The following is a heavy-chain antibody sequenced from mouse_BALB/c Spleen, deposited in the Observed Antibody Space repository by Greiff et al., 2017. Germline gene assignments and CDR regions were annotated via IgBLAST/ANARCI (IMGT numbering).Heavy chain of an antibody. V-gene: IGHV7-3*02. J-gene: IGHJ2*01. Sequence: EVMLVESGGGLVQPGGSLRLSCATSGFTFTDYYMSWVRQPPGKALEWLGFIRNKANGYTTEYSASVKGRFTISRDNSQSILYLQMNTLRAEDSATYYCAREDYRYFDYWGQGTTLTVSS. D-gene: IGHD2-14*01. CDR1: GFTFTDYY. CDR3: AREDYRYFDY. CDR2: IRNKANGYTT.